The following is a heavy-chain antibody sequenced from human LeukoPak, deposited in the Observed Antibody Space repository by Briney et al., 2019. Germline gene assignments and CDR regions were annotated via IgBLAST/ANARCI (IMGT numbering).Heavy chain of an antibody. V-gene: IGHV4-4*07. CDR2: IYTSGST. J-gene: IGHJ4*02. CDR3: ASGWLRYYYFDT. CDR1: GGSISSYY. Sequence: SETLSLTCTVSGGSISSYYWSWIRQPAGKGLEWIGRIYTSGSTNYNPSLKSRVTISVDTSKNQFSLNLTSVTAADTAVYYCASGWLRYYYFDTWGQGTLVTVSS. D-gene: IGHD2-21*01.